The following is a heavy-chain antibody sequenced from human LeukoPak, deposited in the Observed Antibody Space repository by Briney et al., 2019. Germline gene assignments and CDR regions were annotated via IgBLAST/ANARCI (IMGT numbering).Heavy chain of an antibody. D-gene: IGHD3-3*01. Sequence: GGSLRLSCAASGFTFSINNMHWVRQAPGKGLEWVAFAENNGNEKYADSVRGRFTVPRDNSRNTLYLQMNSLRNEDTAVYYCAKDFRWSFDYWGQGSLVTVSS. CDR3: AKDFRWSFDY. CDR1: GFTFSINN. CDR2: AENNGNEK. V-gene: IGHV3-30*02. J-gene: IGHJ4*02.